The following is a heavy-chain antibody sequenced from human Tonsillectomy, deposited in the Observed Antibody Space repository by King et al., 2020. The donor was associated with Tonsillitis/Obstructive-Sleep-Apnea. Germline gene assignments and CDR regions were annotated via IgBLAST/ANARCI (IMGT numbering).Heavy chain of an antibody. J-gene: IGHJ3*02. CDR3: ARAISSSSFAFDI. D-gene: IGHD6-6*01. V-gene: IGHV4-59*01. CDR1: GGSISSYY. CDR2: IYYSGST. Sequence: VQLQESGPGLVKPSETLSLTCTVSGGSISSYYWSWIRQPPGKGLEWIGYIYYSGSTNYNPSLKSRVTISVETSENQFSLKLSSVTAADTAVYYCARAISSSSFAFDIWGQGTMVTVSS.